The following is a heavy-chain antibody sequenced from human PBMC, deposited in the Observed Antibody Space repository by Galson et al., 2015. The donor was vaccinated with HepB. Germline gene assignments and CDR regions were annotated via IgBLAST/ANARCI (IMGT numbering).Heavy chain of an antibody. J-gene: IGHJ4*02. CDR2: ITPSGDNT. V-gene: IGHV3-23*01. CDR3: AKVFPEKTDGWYRQALYYFDP. D-gene: IGHD6-19*01. Sequence: SLRLSCAASGFTFSYYAMAWVRQAPGKGLEWISAITPSGDNTYSADSMKGRFFISRDNSQNTLFLQMNGLRADDKAIYFCAKVFPEKTDGWYRQALYYFDPWGQGTRVTVSS. CDR1: GFTFSYYA.